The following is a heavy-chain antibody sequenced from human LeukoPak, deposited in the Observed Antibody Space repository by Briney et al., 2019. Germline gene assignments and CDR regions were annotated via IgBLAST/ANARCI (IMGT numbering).Heavy chain of an antibody. D-gene: IGHD3-22*01. CDR2: ISYDGSNK. Sequence: GGSLRLSCAASGLTFSSYAMHWVRQAPGKGLEWVAVISYDGSNKYYADSVKGRFTISRDNSKNTLYLQMNSLRAEDTAVYYCARALIVTCWGQGTMVTVSS. J-gene: IGHJ3*01. V-gene: IGHV3-30-3*01. CDR1: GLTFSSYA. CDR3: ARALIVTC.